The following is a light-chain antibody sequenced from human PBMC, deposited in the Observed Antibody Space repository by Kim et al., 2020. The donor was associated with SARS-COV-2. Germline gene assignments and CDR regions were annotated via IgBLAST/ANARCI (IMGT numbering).Light chain of an antibody. Sequence: QSALTQPRSVSGSPGQSVTISCTGTSSDVGGYNYVSWYQHHPGRAPKLMIYDVDKRPSGVPDRFSGSKSDNTASLTISGLQAEDEADYYCYSYAGTYTTYVFGTGTKVTVL. CDR3: YSYAGTYTTYV. CDR1: SSDVGGYNY. V-gene: IGLV2-11*01. CDR2: DVD. J-gene: IGLJ1*01.